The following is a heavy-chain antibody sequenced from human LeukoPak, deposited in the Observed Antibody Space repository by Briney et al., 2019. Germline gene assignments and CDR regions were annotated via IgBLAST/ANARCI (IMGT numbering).Heavy chain of an antibody. CDR1: GFTFSSYA. V-gene: IGHV3-30*14. D-gene: IGHD1-26*01. CDR2: ISYDERNK. J-gene: IGHJ4*02. Sequence: GSLRLSCAASGFTFSSYALHWVRQAPGKGLECVAVISYDERNKYYADSVKGRFTISRDNSKNTLYLQMNNLRAEDTAVYYCARSPQGKSGSPPYYFDYWGQGTLVTVSS. CDR3: ARSPQGKSGSPPYYFDY.